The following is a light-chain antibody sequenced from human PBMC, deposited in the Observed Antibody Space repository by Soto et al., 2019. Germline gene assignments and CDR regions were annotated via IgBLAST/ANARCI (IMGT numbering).Light chain of an antibody. CDR1: QDISNY. Sequence: DIQMTQAPSSLSASVGDRVTITCQASQDISNYLNWYQQRPGKAPKLLIYDASNLEIGVPSRFSGRGSRTDFTFTISSLQPEDIATYYCQQYDHLPITFVQGTRLEIQ. J-gene: IGKJ5*01. V-gene: IGKV1-33*01. CDR2: DAS. CDR3: QQYDHLPIT.